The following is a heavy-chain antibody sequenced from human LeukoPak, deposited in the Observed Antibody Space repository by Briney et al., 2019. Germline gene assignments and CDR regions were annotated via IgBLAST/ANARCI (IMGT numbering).Heavy chain of an antibody. D-gene: IGHD6-13*01. CDR1: GFTVSSSF. Sequence: SGGSLRLSCAASGFTVSSSFMSWVRQAPGTGLQWVSVIYRDGTTYYADSVRGRFTTSRDNAKNTLYLQMNSLRVEDTAVYYCARDDRTVVPGTFDNWGQGTLVTDCS. CDR3: ARDDRTVVPGTFDN. J-gene: IGHJ4*02. CDR2: IYRDGTT. V-gene: IGHV3-53*01.